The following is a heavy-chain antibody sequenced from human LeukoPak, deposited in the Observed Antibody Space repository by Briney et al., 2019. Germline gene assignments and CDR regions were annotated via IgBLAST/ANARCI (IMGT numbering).Heavy chain of an antibody. D-gene: IGHD1-1*01. J-gene: IGHJ4*02. CDR2: INPNSGGT. CDR3: ARVRGTTPSPYFDY. V-gene: IGHV1-2*02. Sequence: ASMKVSCKSSGFTFTDYYIHWVRQAPGQGLEWMGWINPNSGGTNYAQKFQGRVTMTRDTSISTAYMELSRLRSDDTAVYYCARVRGTTPSPYFDYWGQGTLVTVSS. CDR1: GFTFTDYY.